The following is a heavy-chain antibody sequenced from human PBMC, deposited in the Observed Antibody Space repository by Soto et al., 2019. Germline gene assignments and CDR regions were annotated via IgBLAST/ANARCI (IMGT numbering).Heavy chain of an antibody. J-gene: IGHJ6*02. D-gene: IGHD5-12*01. Sequence: EVQLVESGGGLVQPGGSLRLSCAVSGFTFSDYWMHWVRQDPGKGLVWVSRISRDGSSKHYADSVKDRFSISRDNAKNTLFLQMKSLRADDTAVYYCARALYENPDLEEYARGMDVWGQGTSVTVSS. CDR1: GFTFSDYW. CDR2: ISRDGSSK. CDR3: ARALYENPDLEEYARGMDV. V-gene: IGHV3-74*01.